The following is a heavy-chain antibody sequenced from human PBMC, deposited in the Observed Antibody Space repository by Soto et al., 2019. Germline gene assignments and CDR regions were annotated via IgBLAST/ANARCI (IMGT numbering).Heavy chain of an antibody. CDR2: ISGTGDST. CDR3: AKRGSGGWFDP. V-gene: IGHV3-23*01. D-gene: IGHD2-15*01. Sequence: EVQLLESGGGLVQPGGSLRLSCAASGFTFSSYAMSWVRQAPGKGLEWVSVISGTGDSTYYADSVKGRFTISRDNSKNTLYVQMNSLRAEDTAVYYCAKRGSGGWFDPWGQGTLVTVSS. J-gene: IGHJ5*02. CDR1: GFTFSSYA.